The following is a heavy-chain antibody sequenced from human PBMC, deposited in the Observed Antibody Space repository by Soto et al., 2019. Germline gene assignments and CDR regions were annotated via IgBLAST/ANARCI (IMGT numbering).Heavy chain of an antibody. V-gene: IGHV5-10-1*03. Sequence: EVRLVQSGAEVRKPGESLRISCTGSGYSFTTYWINWVRQMPGKGLEWMGRIDPSDSYTNYSPSFQGHVSISADKSISTAYLQWNSLKASDTAMYYCARQKIGDVIVVPAAIPTAGGLYGLDVWGQGTTVAVSS. CDR3: ARQKIGDVIVVPAAIPTAGGLYGLDV. D-gene: IGHD2-2*01. CDR2: IDPSDSYT. J-gene: IGHJ6*02. CDR1: GYSFTTYW.